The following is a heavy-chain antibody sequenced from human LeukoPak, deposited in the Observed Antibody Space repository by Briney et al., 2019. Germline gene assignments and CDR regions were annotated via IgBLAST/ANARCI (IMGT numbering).Heavy chain of an antibody. D-gene: IGHD3-9*01. Sequence: PGASLRLSCAASGLTFRNYAMSWVRQAPGKGLEWVSAIVGSGSSTYYADSVKGRFTISRDNSKNTLYLQLSRLRAEDTAVYYCAKWGDYDILTGYYDPDYWGQGTLVTVSS. J-gene: IGHJ4*02. CDR2: IVGSGSST. CDR1: GLTFRNYA. CDR3: AKWGDYDILTGYYDPDY. V-gene: IGHV3-23*01.